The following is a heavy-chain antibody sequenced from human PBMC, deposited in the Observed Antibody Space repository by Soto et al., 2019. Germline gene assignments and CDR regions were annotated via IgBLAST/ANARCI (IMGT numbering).Heavy chain of an antibody. CDR3: ARMAERGLQLGGDFDY. CDR1: GASISSGGYY. J-gene: IGHJ4*02. Sequence: SETLSLTCTVTGASISSGGYYWSWIRQHPGKGLEWIGYIYYSGSTYYRPSLKSRVTMSVDTSKNQSSLKLTSVNDADTAVYYCARMAERGLQLGGDFDYWGQGPPLTVSS. CDR2: IYYSGST. V-gene: IGHV4-31*03. D-gene: IGHD5-12*01.